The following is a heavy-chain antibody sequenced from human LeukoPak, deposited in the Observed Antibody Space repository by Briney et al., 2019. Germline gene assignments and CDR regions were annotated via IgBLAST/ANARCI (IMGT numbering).Heavy chain of an antibody. J-gene: IGHJ5*02. Sequence: AESLSLTCTVSGGSISSYYWSWIRQPPGKGLEWIGYIYYSGSTNYNPSLKSRVTISVDTSKNQFSLKLSSVTAADTAVYYCERGHYGDYRIWFDPRGQGTLVTVSS. D-gene: IGHD4-17*01. V-gene: IGHV4-59*01. CDR2: IYYSGST. CDR1: GGSISSYY. CDR3: ERGHYGDYRIWFDP.